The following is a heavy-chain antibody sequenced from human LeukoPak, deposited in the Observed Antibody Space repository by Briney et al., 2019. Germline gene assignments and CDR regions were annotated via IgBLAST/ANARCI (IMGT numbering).Heavy chain of an antibody. J-gene: IGHJ4*02. CDR2: INSHGDTT. D-gene: IGHD1-26*01. Sequence: PGGSLRLSCAASGFTFGASSMTWVRQAPGRGLEWVSIINSHGDTTYYADSAKGRFTISRDNSKNTLYLQMNSLRAEDTALYYCAKERITTTPFDYWGQATLATVSS. CDR1: GFTFGASS. CDR3: AKERITTTPFDY. V-gene: IGHV3-23*01.